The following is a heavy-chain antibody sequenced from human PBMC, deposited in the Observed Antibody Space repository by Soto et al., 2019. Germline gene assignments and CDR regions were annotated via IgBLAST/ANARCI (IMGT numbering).Heavy chain of an antibody. J-gene: IGHJ5*02. CDR3: AAQAVLRPNNPHQDPYSPRPKRNWFDP. Sequence: GESLKISCKGSGYSFTSYWIGWVRQMPGKGLEWMGIIYPGDSDTRYSPSFQGQVTISADKSISTAYLQWSSLKASDTAMYYCAAQAVLRPNNPHQDPYSPRPKRNWFDPWGQGTLVTVSS. CDR1: GYSFTSYW. V-gene: IGHV5-51*01. CDR2: IYPGDSDT. D-gene: IGHD3-3*01.